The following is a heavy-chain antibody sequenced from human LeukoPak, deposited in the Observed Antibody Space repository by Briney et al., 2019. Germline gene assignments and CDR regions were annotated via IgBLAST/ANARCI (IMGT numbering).Heavy chain of an antibody. CDR2: ISGSGGST. CDR1: GFTFSSYA. D-gene: IGHD6-13*01. V-gene: IGHV3-23*01. Sequence: LTGGSLRLSCAASGFTFSSYAMSWVRQAPGKGLEWVSAISGSGGSTYYADSVKGRFTISRDNSKNTLYLQMNSLRAEDTAVYYCAKVRQLINWFDPWGQGTLVTVSS. CDR3: AKVRQLINWFDP. J-gene: IGHJ5*02.